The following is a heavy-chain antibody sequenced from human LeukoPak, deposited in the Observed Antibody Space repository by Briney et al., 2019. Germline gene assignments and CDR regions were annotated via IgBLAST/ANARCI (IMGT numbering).Heavy chain of an antibody. D-gene: IGHD3-16*01. V-gene: IGHV4-59*01. CDR3: ARSPGDYVWGSYYYFDY. J-gene: IGHJ4*02. CDR2: IYYSGST. Sequence: SETLSLTCTVSGGSISSYYWSWIRQPPGKGLGWIGYIYYSGSTNYNPSLKSRVTISVDTSKNQFSLKLSSVTAADTAVYYCARSPGDYVWGSYYYFDYWGQGTLVTVSS. CDR1: GGSISSYY.